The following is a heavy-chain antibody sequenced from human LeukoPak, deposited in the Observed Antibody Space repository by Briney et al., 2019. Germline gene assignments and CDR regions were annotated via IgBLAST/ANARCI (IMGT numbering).Heavy chain of an antibody. J-gene: IGHJ4*02. Sequence: ASVKVSCKASGSTFTSYYMHWVRQAPGQGLEWMGIINPSGGSTSYAQTFQGRVTMTRDTSTSTVYMELSSLSSQDTAVYYCARDLEYYYDSSGFYSDDYWGQGTLVTVSS. CDR1: GSTFTSYY. D-gene: IGHD3-22*01. V-gene: IGHV1-46*03. CDR2: INPSGGST. CDR3: ARDLEYYYDSSGFYSDDY.